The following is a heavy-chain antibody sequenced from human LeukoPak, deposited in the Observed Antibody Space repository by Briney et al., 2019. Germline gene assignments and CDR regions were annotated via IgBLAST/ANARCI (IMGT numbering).Heavy chain of an antibody. J-gene: IGHJ3*01. D-gene: IGHD1-26*01. Sequence: PGGSLRLSCAASGFTFSSYAMSWVRQAPGKGLEWVSAISGSGGSTYYADSVKGRFTISRDNSKNTLYLQMNSLRAEDTAVYYCAKALYSGSYFFAFDVWGQGTVVTVSS. CDR1: GFTFSSYA. CDR3: AKALYSGSYFFAFDV. V-gene: IGHV3-23*01. CDR2: ISGSGGST.